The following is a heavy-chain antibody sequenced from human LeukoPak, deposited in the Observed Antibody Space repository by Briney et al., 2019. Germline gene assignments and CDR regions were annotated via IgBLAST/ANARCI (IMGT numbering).Heavy chain of an antibody. J-gene: IGHJ4*02. D-gene: IGHD3-22*01. CDR2: ISSSINYI. Sequence: GGSLRLSCAASGFTFSSYSMYWVRPAPGKGLEWVSSISSSINYIYYADSVKGRFTISRDNAKNSLYLQMNSLRAEDTAVYYCAQNFYNSSGLYFDYWGQGTLVTVSS. CDR3: AQNFYNSSGLYFDY. CDR1: GFTFSSYS. V-gene: IGHV3-21*01.